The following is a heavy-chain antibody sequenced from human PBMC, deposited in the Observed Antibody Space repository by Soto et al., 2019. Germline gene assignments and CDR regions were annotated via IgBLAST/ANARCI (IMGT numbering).Heavy chain of an antibody. J-gene: IGHJ5*02. CDR3: ARSHTGGGFDP. Sequence: SETLSLTCTVSGGSISSSIYYWGWIRQPPGKGLEWIGSIYYSGITYYNPSLKSRVTISVDTSKNQFSLKLSSVTAADTAVYYCARSHTGGGFDPWGQGTLVTVSS. V-gene: IGHV4-39*01. CDR2: IYYSGIT. D-gene: IGHD3-10*01. CDR1: GGSISSSIYY.